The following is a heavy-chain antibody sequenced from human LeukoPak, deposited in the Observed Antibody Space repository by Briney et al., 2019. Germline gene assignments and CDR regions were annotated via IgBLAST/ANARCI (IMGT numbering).Heavy chain of an antibody. CDR3: NTYLSCGSETVDY. CDR1: AFGFLIRW. CDR2: IKSKTDGGTT. D-gene: IGHD3-10*01. J-gene: IGHJ4*02. Sequence: PGGSLRLSSSVSAFGFLIRWTTGVRQAPGKGLEWVGRIKSKTDGGTTDYAAPVKGRFTISRDDSENTLYLQMNSLKTEDTAVYYCNTYLSCGSETVDYWGQGTLVAVSS. V-gene: IGHV3-15*01.